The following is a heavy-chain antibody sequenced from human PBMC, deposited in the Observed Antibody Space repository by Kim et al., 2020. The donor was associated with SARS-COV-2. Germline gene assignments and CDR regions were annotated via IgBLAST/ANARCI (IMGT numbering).Heavy chain of an antibody. CDR1: GFTFDKYA. CDR3: ARGYSSSSDFGY. D-gene: IGHD6-13*01. CDR2: TSFGGSDQ. Sequence: GGSLRLSCAASGFTFDKYAMHWVRQAPGKGLEWVAFTSFGGSDQFFADSVKGRCTVSRDNSQNTVHVEIDNLRPEDTAIYYCARGYSSSSDFGYWGQGT. J-gene: IGHJ4*02. V-gene: IGHV3-30-3*01.